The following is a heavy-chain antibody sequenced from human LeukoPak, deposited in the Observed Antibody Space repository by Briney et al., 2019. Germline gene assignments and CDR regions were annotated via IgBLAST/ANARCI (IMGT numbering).Heavy chain of an antibody. CDR1: GFTVSGNY. CDR2: IYSGGST. V-gene: IGHV3-53*01. CDR3: ARVSGWYSFAIDY. Sequence: GGSLRLSCAASGFTVSGNYMSWVRQAPGKGLEWVSVIYSGGSTYYADSVKGRFTISRDNSKNTLYLQMNSLRAEDTAVYYCARVSGWYSFAIDYWGQGTLVTVSS. D-gene: IGHD6-19*01. J-gene: IGHJ4*02.